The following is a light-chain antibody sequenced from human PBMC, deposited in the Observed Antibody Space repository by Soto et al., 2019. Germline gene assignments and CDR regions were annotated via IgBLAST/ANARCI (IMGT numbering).Light chain of an antibody. CDR2: GAS. J-gene: IGKJ1*01. CDR3: HQYSSSRRT. CDR1: QSVSIL. V-gene: IGKV3-20*01. Sequence: EIVMTQSPATLSVSPGERATLSCGASQSVSILLAWYQQKPGQAPRLLIYGASNRAAGIPDRFSGSGSGTDFTLTISRLEPEDFAVYYCHQYSSSRRTFGQGTKVDIK.